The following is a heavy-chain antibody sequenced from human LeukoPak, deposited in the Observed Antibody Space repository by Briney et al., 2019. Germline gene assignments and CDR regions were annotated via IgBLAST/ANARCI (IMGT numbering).Heavy chain of an antibody. J-gene: IGHJ4*02. CDR1: GYTFTSYY. CDR2: INPGGGNT. Sequence: ASVKVSCKASGYTFTSYYIHWVRQAPGQGLEWMGLINPGGGNTNYAQKFQGRVTMTRDTSTSTVSVEVSSLRSEDTAVYYCARVEKVYGAVQAAGTLDYWGQGSLVTVSS. D-gene: IGHD6-13*01. V-gene: IGHV1-46*01. CDR3: ARVEKVYGAVQAAGTLDY.